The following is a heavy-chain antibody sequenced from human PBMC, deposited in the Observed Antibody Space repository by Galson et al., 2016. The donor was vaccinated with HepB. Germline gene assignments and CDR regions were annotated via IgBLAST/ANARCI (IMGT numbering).Heavy chain of an antibody. V-gene: IGHV3-30*18. J-gene: IGHJ3*02. D-gene: IGHD5-18*01. CDR1: GFIFSTYG. CDR3: AKPYGYSYGSYAFDI. Sequence: SLRLSCAASGFIFSTYGMHWVRQAPGKGLGWVAVISYDGNKKYYADSVIGRATISRDNSKNTVFLRVNSLRGEDTAVYYCAKPYGYSYGSYAFDIWGQGTMVTVSS. CDR2: ISYDGNKK.